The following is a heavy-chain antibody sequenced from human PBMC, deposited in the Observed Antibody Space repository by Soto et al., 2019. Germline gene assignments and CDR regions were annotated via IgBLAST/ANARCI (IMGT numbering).Heavy chain of an antibody. CDR3: AKDDVEQQLVYGISDP. Sequence: GGSLRLSCAASGFTFSSYGMHWVRQAPGKGLEWVAVISYDGSNKYYADSVKGRFTISRDNSKNTLYLQMNSLRAEDTAVYYCAKDDVEQQLVYGISDPWGQGTLVTVSS. D-gene: IGHD6-13*01. CDR2: ISYDGSNK. V-gene: IGHV3-30*18. CDR1: GFTFSSYG. J-gene: IGHJ5*02.